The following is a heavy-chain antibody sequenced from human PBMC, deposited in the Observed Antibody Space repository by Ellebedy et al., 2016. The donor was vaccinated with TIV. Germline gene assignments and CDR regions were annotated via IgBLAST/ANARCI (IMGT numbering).Heavy chain of an antibody. Sequence: SETLSLTCTVSGGSMNSHYWSWIRQSPGKGLEWIGYIFASGSTDDNPSLRRRVTISQDTSKNQFSLKLSSVTAADTAVYYCARRRPAGTFDSWGQGILVTVSS. D-gene: IGHD1-7*01. V-gene: IGHV4-4*08. CDR2: IFASGST. CDR3: ARRRPAGTFDS. CDR1: GGSMNSHY. J-gene: IGHJ4*02.